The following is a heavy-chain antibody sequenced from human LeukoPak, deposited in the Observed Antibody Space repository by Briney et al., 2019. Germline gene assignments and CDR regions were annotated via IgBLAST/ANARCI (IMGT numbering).Heavy chain of an antibody. V-gene: IGHV6-1*01. Sequence: SQNLSRTCDIAADSASSNSAAWNWIRQSPSRGLELLGRTYFRSQWYNEYAVSVKSRITINRDTAKNQCSRQLNSVTPEETAVYYGGRSMGAAVDYWGQGTLVTVSS. CDR3: GRSMGAAVDY. CDR2: TYFRSQWYN. D-gene: IGHD6-13*01. CDR1: ADSASSNSAA. J-gene: IGHJ4*02.